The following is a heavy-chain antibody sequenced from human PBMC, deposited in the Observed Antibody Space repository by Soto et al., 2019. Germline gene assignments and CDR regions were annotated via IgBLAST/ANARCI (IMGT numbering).Heavy chain of an antibody. Sequence: PSETLSLTCTVSGGSVSNSNYYWGWIRQPPGKGLEWIASTYHSGSTYYNPSLKSRVTISLDTSKSQFSLKLSSVTAADTAVYHCARGVLGATTYFDYWGQGTLVTVSS. D-gene: IGHD3-10*01. CDR2: TYHSGST. CDR1: GGSVSNSNYY. J-gene: IGHJ4*02. CDR3: ARGVLGATTYFDY. V-gene: IGHV4-39*07.